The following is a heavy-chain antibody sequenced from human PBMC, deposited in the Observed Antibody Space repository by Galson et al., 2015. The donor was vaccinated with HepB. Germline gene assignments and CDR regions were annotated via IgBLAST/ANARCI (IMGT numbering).Heavy chain of an antibody. J-gene: IGHJ6*03. D-gene: IGHD1-14*01. Sequence: SETLSLTCTVSGGSISSYYWSWIRQPPGKGLEWIGYIYYSGSTNYNPSLKSRVTISVDTSKNQFSLKLSSVTAADTAVYYCAREGPITPLGYYYYMDVWGKGTTVTVSS. CDR2: IYYSGST. V-gene: IGHV4-59*01. CDR3: AREGPITPLGYYYYMDV. CDR1: GGSISSYY.